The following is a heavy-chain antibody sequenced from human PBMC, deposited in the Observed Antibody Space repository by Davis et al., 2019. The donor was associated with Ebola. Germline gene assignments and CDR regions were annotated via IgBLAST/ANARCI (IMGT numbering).Heavy chain of an antibody. CDR2: IYPSDSYT. Sequence: GESLKISCKGSGYSFTSYWISWVRQMPGKGLEWMGRIYPSDSYTNYSPSFQGHVTISADKSISTAYLQWSSLKASDTAMYYCASHIYYYYGMDVWGQGTTVTVSS. CDR1: GYSFTSYW. V-gene: IGHV5-10-1*01. CDR3: ASHIYYYYGMDV. J-gene: IGHJ6*02.